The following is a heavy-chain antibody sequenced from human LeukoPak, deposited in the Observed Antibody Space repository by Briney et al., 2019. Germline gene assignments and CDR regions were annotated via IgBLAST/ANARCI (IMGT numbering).Heavy chain of an antibody. CDR3: ASDAPSPGAAHSSSYYFDY. Sequence: GRSLRLSCAASGFTFSSYSMHWVRQAPGKGLEWVAVLSYDGSNEYYTDSVKGRFTISRDNSKNTLLLQMNSLRIEDTAEYYCASDAPSPGAAHSSSYYFDYWGQGTLVTVSS. J-gene: IGHJ4*02. V-gene: IGHV3-30-3*01. CDR1: GFTFSSYS. CDR2: LSYDGSNE. D-gene: IGHD6-13*01.